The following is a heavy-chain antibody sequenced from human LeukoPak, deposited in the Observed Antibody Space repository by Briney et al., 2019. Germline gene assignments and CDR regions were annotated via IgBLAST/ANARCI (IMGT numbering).Heavy chain of an antibody. CDR1: GLTFSSYA. J-gene: IGHJ4*02. Sequence: GGSLRLSCAASGLTFSSYAMSWVRQAPGKGLEWVSSLSVSGGSTYYAGSVKGRFIISRDNSKNTVYLQMNSLRAEDTAIYYCASLRAAATGYYFDYWGQGTLVTVSS. V-gene: IGHV3-23*01. CDR3: ASLRAAATGYYFDY. CDR2: LSVSGGST. D-gene: IGHD3-9*01.